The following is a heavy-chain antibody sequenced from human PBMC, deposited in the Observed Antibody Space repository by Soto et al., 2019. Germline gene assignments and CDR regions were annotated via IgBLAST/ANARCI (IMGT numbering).Heavy chain of an antibody. CDR3: AREAASPHTAIFDY. Sequence: QVQLVQSGAEVKKPGASVKVSCKASGYTFTGYYMHWVRQAPGQGLEWMGWINPKSGGTNYAQKFQGRVTMARDTSISTAYMELSRLRSDDTAVYYCAREAASPHTAIFDYWGQGTLVTVSS. CDR1: GYTFTGYY. J-gene: IGHJ4*02. V-gene: IGHV1-2*02. CDR2: INPKSGGT. D-gene: IGHD4-17*01.